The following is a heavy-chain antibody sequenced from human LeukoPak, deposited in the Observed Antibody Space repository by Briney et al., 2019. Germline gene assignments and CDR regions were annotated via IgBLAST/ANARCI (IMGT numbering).Heavy chain of an antibody. D-gene: IGHD6-6*01. CDR1: GGSISSYY. V-gene: IGHV4-34*01. CDR2: INHSGST. CDR3: ARGRSSGPGRY. J-gene: IGHJ4*02. Sequence: SETLSLTCTVSGGSISSYYWSWIRQPPGKGLEWIGEINHSGSTNYNPSLKSRVTISVDTSKNQFSLKLSSVTAADTAVYYCARGRSSGPGRYWGQGTLVTVSS.